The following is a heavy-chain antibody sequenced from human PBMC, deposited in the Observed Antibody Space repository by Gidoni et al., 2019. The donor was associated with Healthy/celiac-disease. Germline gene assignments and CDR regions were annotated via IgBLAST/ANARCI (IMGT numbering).Heavy chain of an antibody. CDR2: IIPIFGTA. CDR1: GGTFSSYA. CDR3: ARSMVRGVIFPNYYYGMDV. Sequence: QVQLVQSGAEVKKPGSSVKVSCKASGGTFSSYAISWVRQAPGQGLEWMGGIIPIFGTANYAQKFQGRVTITADKSTSTAYMELSSLRSEDTAVYYCARSMVRGVIFPNYYYGMDVWGQGTTVTVSS. D-gene: IGHD3-10*01. J-gene: IGHJ6*02. V-gene: IGHV1-69*06.